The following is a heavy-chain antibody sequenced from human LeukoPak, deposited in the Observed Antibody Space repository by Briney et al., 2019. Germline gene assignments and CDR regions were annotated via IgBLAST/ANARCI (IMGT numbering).Heavy chain of an antibody. D-gene: IGHD2-2*01. J-gene: IGHJ4*02. CDR2: ISGSGSST. V-gene: IGHV3-23*01. Sequence: GGSLRLSCAASGFTFSSYGMSWVRQAPGKGLEWVSIISGSGSSTYYADSVKGRFTISRDNSKNTLYLQMNSLRAEDTAVYYCAKACSSTSCYGYWGQGTLVTVSS. CDR3: AKACSSTSCYGY. CDR1: GFTFSSYG.